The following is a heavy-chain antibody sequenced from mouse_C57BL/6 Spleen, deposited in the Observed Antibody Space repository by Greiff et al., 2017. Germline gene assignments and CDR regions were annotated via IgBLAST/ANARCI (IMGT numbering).Heavy chain of an antibody. CDR1: GFTFSDYY. Sequence: EVMLVESEGGLVQPGSSMKLSCTASGFTFSDYYMAWVRQVPEKGLEWVANINYDGSSTYYLDSLKSRFLISRDNAKNILYLQMSSLKSEDTATYYCERGYDSFAYWGQGTLVTVSA. V-gene: IGHV5-16*01. J-gene: IGHJ3*01. CDR2: INYDGSST. CDR3: ERGYDSFAY. D-gene: IGHD2-4*01.